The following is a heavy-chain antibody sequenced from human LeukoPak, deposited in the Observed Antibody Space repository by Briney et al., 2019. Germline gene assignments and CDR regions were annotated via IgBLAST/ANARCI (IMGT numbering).Heavy chain of an antibody. CDR1: GFTLTNAS. Sequence: GGSLRLSCAASGFTLTNASMSWVRQAPGKGLEWVGRINSKSDGATTDYAAPVKGRFTISTDDSKNILYLQMISLKTEDTAVYYCTVPTRYPWGQGTLVTVSS. D-gene: IGHD3-16*02. J-gene: IGHJ5*02. CDR3: TVPTRYP. V-gene: IGHV3-15*01. CDR2: INSKSDGATT.